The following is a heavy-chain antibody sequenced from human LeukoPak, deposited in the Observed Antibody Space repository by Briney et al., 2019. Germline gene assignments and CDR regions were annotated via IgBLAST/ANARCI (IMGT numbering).Heavy chain of an antibody. CDR1: GGSISSYY. CDR3: ARESPGYYFDY. CDR2: IYYSGST. J-gene: IGHJ4*02. V-gene: IGHV4-59*01. Sequence: SETLSLTCTVSGGSISSYYWSWIRQPPGKGLEWIGHIYYSGSTNYNPSLKSRVTISVETSKNQFSLQLSSVTAADTAVYYCARESPGYYFDYWGQGTLVTVSS. D-gene: IGHD1-14*01.